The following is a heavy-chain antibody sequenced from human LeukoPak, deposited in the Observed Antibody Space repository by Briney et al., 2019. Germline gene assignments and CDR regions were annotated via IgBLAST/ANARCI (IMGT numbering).Heavy chain of an antibody. CDR2: INHSGST. CDR3: ARNQQQTDEPFDY. Sequence: SETLSLTCTVSGGSISSGSYYWGWIRQPPGKGLEWIGEINHSGSTNYNPSLKSRVTISVDTPKNQFSLKLSSVTAADTAVYYCARNQQQTDEPFDYWGQGTLVTVSS. V-gene: IGHV4-39*07. CDR1: GGSISSGSYY. J-gene: IGHJ4*02. D-gene: IGHD6-13*01.